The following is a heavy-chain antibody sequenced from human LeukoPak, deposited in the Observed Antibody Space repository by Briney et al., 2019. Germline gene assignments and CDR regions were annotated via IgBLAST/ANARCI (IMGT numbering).Heavy chain of an antibody. CDR2: INHSGST. V-gene: IGHV4-34*01. CDR1: GGSFSGYY. Sequence: PSETLSLTCAVYGGSFSGYYWSWIRQPPGKGLEWIGEINHSGSTNYNPSLKSRVTISVDTSKNQFSLKLSSVTAADTAVYYCARGRIHVRHFDYWGQGTLVTVSS. CDR3: ARGRIHVRHFDY. D-gene: IGHD5-18*01. J-gene: IGHJ4*02.